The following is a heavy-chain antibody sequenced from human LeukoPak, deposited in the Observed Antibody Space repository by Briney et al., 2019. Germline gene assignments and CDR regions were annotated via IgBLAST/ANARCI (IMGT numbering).Heavy chain of an antibody. CDR2: ISGRGGRT. V-gene: IGHV3-23*01. CDR1: GLTFISYV. CDR3: PKPFSPPGYSYGHLRAYYGMEV. Sequence: SVTVSRLASGLTFISYVMSWVGQPAARGLDGVSAISGRGGRTYYADSVKGRLTISRDNSKNTLYLQMNSLRAEDTAVYYCPKPFSPPGYSYGHLRAYYGMEVWGQGTTVTVSS. J-gene: IGHJ6*02. D-gene: IGHD5-18*01.